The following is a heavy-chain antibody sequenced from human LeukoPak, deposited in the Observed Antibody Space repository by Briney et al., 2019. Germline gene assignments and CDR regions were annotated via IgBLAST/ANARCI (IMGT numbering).Heavy chain of an antibody. V-gene: IGHV4-31*03. CDR1: GGSISSGGYY. D-gene: IGHD3-22*01. Sequence: SETLSLTCTVSGGSISSGGYYWSWIRQHPGEGLEWIGYIYYSGSTYYNPSLKSRVTISVDTSKNQFSLKLSSVTAADTAVYYCARETYYYDSRDHRYFDYWGQGTLVTVSS. CDR3: ARETYYYDSRDHRYFDY. J-gene: IGHJ4*02. CDR2: IYYSGST.